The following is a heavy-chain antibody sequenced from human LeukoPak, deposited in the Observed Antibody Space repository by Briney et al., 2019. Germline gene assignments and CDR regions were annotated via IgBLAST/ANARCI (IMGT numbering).Heavy chain of an antibody. J-gene: IGHJ4*02. V-gene: IGHV4-31*03. CDR1: GGSISSGGYY. D-gene: IGHD1-26*01. Sequence: SETLSLTCTVSGGSISSGGYYWSWIRQHPGKGLEWIGYTYYSGSTYYNPSLKSRVTISVDTSKNQFSLKLSSVTAADTAVYYCARFEVRYGGYYWGQGTLVTVSS. CDR2: TYYSGST. CDR3: ARFEVRYGGYY.